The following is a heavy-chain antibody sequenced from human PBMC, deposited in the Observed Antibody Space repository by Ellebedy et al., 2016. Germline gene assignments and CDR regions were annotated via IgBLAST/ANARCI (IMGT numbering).Heavy chain of an antibody. CDR2: IYYSGST. V-gene: IGHV4-31*03. J-gene: IGHJ4*02. CDR1: GGSISSGGYY. Sequence: SETLSLTXTVSGGSISSGGYYWSWIRQHPGKGLEWIGYIYYSGSTYYNPSLKSRVTISVDTSKNQFSLKLSSVTAADTAVYYCARRIYGDYFDYWGQGTLVTVSS. CDR3: ARRIYGDYFDY. D-gene: IGHD4-17*01.